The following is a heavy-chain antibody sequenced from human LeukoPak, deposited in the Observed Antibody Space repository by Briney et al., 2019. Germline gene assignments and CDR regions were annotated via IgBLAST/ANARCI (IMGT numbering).Heavy chain of an antibody. J-gene: IGHJ4*02. V-gene: IGHV4-30-2*01. Sequence: SETLSLTCAVSGGSISSGGYSWSRIRQPPGKGLEWIGYIYHSGSTYYNPSLKSRVTISVDRSKNQFSLKLSSVAAADTAVYYCAGGYSSGWYAYPLFDYWGQGTLVTVSS. D-gene: IGHD6-19*01. CDR1: GGSISSGGYS. CDR3: AGGYSSGWYAYPLFDY. CDR2: IYHSGST.